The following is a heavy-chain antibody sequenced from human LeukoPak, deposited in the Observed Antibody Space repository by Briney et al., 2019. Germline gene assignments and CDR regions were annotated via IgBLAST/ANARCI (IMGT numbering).Heavy chain of an antibody. J-gene: IGHJ4*02. CDR3: ARVSSGSSSWYNY. D-gene: IGHD6-13*01. CDR1: GGTFRRHG. CDR2: IIPLSGAG. Sequence: SVKVSCKASGGTFRRHGISWVRQAPGQGLEWMGGIIPLSGAGNHAQKFQGRVTITADESTSTIYMELSSLRFEDTAVYYCARVSSGSSSWYNYWGQGTLVTVSS. V-gene: IGHV1-69*13.